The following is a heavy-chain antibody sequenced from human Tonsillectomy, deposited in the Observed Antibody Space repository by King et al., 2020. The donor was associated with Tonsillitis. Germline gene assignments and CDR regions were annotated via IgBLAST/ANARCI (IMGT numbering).Heavy chain of an antibody. CDR2: IIPILGFT. D-gene: IGHD1-1*01. Sequence: VQLVQSGAEVKKPGSSVKVSCKASGGTFSSHAISWVRQAPGQGLEWMGRIIPILGFTNYAQKFQGRVTLTADKSTSIAYMEVSSLRSEDTAVYYCAREGTGTSGAADYWCQGTLVTVSS. V-gene: IGHV1-69*04. CDR1: GGTFSSHA. J-gene: IGHJ4*02. CDR3: AREGTGTSGAADY.